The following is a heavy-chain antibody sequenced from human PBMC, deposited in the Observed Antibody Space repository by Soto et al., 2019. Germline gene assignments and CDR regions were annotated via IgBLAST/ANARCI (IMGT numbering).Heavy chain of an antibody. CDR1: GGTFSNHA. D-gene: IGHD6-13*01. CDR3: AREVAADGTFREDVFDI. Sequence: QVHLVQSGAEVKKPGSSVKVSCKAPGGTFSNHAINWVRQAPGQGLEWMGRIIPIVSTTKYAQKFQGRVTMTADVSTITAYLELSSLKQDDTAVYYCAREVAADGTFREDVFDIWGQGTLVTVSS. J-gene: IGHJ3*02. V-gene: IGHV1-69*11. CDR2: IIPIVSTT.